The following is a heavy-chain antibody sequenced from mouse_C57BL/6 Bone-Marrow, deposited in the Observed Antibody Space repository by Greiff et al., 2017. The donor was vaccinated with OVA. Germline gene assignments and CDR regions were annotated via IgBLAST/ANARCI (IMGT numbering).Heavy chain of an antibody. V-gene: IGHV1-14*01. D-gene: IGHD1-2*01. J-gene: IGHJ3*01. CDR2: IYPYNAGT. Sequence: VQLQQSGPELVKPGASVKMSCKASGYTFTSYVMHWVKQKPGQGLEWIGYIYPYNAGTKYNEKFKGKATLTSDKSSSTAYMELSSLTSEDSAVYYCATYGLAWFAYWGQGTLVTVSA. CDR3: ATYGLAWFAY. CDR1: GYTFTSYV.